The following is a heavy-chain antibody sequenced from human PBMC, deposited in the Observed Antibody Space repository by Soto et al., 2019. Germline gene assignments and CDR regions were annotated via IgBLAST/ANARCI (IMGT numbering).Heavy chain of an antibody. CDR1: GYTFTSYG. CDR2: ISAYNGNT. D-gene: IGHD5-18*01. J-gene: IGHJ5*02. CDR3: AREPLSGYSYGYIRWFDP. V-gene: IGHV1-18*01. Sequence: GASVKVSCKASGYTFTSYGISWVRQAPGQGLEWMGWISAYNGNTNYAQKLQGRVAMTTDTSTSTAYMELRSLRSDDTAVYYCAREPLSGYSYGYIRWFDPWGQGTLVTVS.